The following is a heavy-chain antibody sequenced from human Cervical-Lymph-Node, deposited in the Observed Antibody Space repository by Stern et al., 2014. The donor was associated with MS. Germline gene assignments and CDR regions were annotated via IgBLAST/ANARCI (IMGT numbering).Heavy chain of an antibody. CDR2: TRNKANSYTT. CDR1: GFTSSDHY. CDR3: ARGYHSFDV. J-gene: IGHJ6*02. D-gene: IGHD1-26*01. V-gene: IGHV3-72*01. Sequence: EVQLVESGGGLVQPGGSLRLSCAASGFTSSDHYMAWVRQAPGKGLEWVVRTRNKANSYTTVYAASVTGRFAISRDDSENSVYLQIEDTAVYYCARGYHSFDVWGQGTTVTVSS.